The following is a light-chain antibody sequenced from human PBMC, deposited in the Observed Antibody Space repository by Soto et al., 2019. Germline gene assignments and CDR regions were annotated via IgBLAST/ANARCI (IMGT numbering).Light chain of an antibody. CDR1: QSVSSSH. CDR3: QQFGTSRT. V-gene: IGKV3-20*01. J-gene: IGKJ1*01. Sequence: EIVLTQSPGTLSSSPGERATLSCRASQSVSSSHLAWYQQKPGQAPRLLIYGASSRATCIPDRFSGSGSGTDFTLTISRLEPEDFAVYYCQQFGTSRTFGQGTKVEIK. CDR2: GAS.